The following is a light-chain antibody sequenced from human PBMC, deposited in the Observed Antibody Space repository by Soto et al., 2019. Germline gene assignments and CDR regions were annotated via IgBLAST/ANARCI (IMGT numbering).Light chain of an antibody. CDR2: DAS. V-gene: IGKV3-11*01. CDR3: QQRSDWPST. J-gene: IGKJ4*01. Sequence: EIVLTQSPATLSLSPGERATLSCRASQSVSSYLAWYQQKPGQAPRLLIYDASNRATGIPARFSGSGSGTDFTLTISSLEPDDFAVYYCQQRSDWPSTFGGGTKVDIK. CDR1: QSVSSY.